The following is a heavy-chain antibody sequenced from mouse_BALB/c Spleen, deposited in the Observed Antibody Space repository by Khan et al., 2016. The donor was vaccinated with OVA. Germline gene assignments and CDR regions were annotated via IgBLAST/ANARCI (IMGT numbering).Heavy chain of an antibody. CDR1: GYTFTSYW. D-gene: IGHD6-1*01. CDR2: INPSTGYT. CDR3: AASIRFYYSLDY. J-gene: IGHJ4*01. Sequence: VQLQESGAELAKPGASVKMSCKASGYTFTSYWMHWVKQRPGQGLEWIGYINPSTGYTEYNQKFKDKATLTTDESSSTAYMQLSSLTSEDSAVHCCAASIRFYYSLDYWGQGTSVTVSS. V-gene: IGHV1-7*01.